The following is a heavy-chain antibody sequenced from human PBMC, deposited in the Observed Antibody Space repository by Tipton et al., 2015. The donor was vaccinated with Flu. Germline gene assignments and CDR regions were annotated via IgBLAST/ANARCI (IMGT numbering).Heavy chain of an antibody. D-gene: IGHD1-26*01. CDR1: GGSISSSSYY. CDR2: IYYSGST. Sequence: TLSLTCTVSGGSISSSSYYWGWIRQPPGKGLEWIGSIYYSGSTFYNPSLKSRVTISVDTSKNQFSLKLNSVTAADTAVYYCARQSEARKGDYAFDIWGQGTMVAVSS. CDR3: ARQSEARKGDYAFDI. V-gene: IGHV4-39*01. J-gene: IGHJ3*02.